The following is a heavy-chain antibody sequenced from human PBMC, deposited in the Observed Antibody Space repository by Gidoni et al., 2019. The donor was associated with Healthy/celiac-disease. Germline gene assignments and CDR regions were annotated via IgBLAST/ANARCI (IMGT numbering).Heavy chain of an antibody. V-gene: IGHV3-72*01. J-gene: IGHJ4*02. Sequence: EVQLVESGGGLVQPGGSLRLYCAASGFTFSEHYMDWVRQAPGKGLEWVGRTRNKANSYTTEYAASVKGRFTISRDDSKNSLYLQMNSLKTEDTAVYYCARGGYYNFWSGYAEGNDYWGQGTLVTVSS. D-gene: IGHD3-3*01. CDR2: TRNKANSYTT. CDR1: GFTFSEHY. CDR3: ARGGYYNFWSGYAEGNDY.